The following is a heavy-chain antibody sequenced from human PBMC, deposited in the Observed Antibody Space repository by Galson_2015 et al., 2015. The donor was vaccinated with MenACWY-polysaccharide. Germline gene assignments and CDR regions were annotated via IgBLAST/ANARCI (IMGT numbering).Heavy chain of an antibody. D-gene: IGHD4-17*01. Sequence: SLRLSCAASGFTFSSYSMNWVRQAPGKGLEWVSSISSSSSYIYYADSVKGRFTISRDNAKNSLYLQMNSLRAEDTAVYYCARDSYGDYALDYWGQGTLVTVSS. CDR3: ARDSYGDYALDY. CDR2: ISSSSSYI. V-gene: IGHV3-21*01. J-gene: IGHJ4*02. CDR1: GFTFSSYS.